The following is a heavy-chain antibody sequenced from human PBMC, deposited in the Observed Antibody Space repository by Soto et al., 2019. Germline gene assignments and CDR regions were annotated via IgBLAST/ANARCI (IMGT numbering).Heavy chain of an antibody. D-gene: IGHD2-2*01. CDR3: AREDVGPAAIQHYYYYGMDV. V-gene: IGHV3-33*01. J-gene: IGHJ6*02. Sequence: GGSLRLSCAASGFTFSSYGMHWVRQAPGKGLEWVAVIWYDGSNKYYADSVKGRFTISRDNSKNTLYLQMNSLRAEDTAVYYCAREDVGPAAIQHYYYYGMDVWGQGTTVTVSS. CDR1: GFTFSSYG. CDR2: IWYDGSNK.